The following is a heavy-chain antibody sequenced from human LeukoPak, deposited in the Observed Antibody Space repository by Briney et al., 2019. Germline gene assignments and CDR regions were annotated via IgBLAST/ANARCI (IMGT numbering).Heavy chain of an antibody. Sequence: PGGSLRLSCAASGFTFSSYGMHWVRQAPGKGLEWVAVIWYDGSNKYYADSVKGRFTISRDNSKNALYLQMNSLRAEDTAVYYCARDLEARYYDLWSGSNNFDYWGQGTLVTVPS. CDR1: GFTFSSYG. CDR3: ARDLEARYYDLWSGSNNFDY. CDR2: IWYDGSNK. J-gene: IGHJ4*02. D-gene: IGHD3-3*01. V-gene: IGHV3-33*01.